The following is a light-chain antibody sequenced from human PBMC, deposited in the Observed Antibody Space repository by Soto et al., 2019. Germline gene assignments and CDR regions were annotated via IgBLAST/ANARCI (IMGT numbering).Light chain of an antibody. CDR1: SSDVGSYNF. J-gene: IGLJ3*02. Sequence: QSALTQPASVSGSPGQTITISCTGTSSDVGSYNFVSWYQQHPGKAPKLLIYEVTKRPSGVSNRFSGSKPGNTASLTISGLQAEDEADYSCCSYARSSRVSGGGTKLTVL. CDR2: EVT. V-gene: IGLV2-23*02. CDR3: CSYARSSRV.